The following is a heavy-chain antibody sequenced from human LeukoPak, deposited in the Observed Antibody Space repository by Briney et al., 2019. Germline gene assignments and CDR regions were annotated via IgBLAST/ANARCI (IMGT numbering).Heavy chain of an antibody. D-gene: IGHD2/OR15-2a*01. J-gene: IGHJ4*02. CDR2: IYSGGST. CDR1: GFTFSSYS. CDR3: ARRAGEYSHPYDY. V-gene: IGHV3-53*01. Sequence: GRSLRLSCAASGFTFSSYSMSWVRQAPGKGLEWVSFIYSGGSTHYSDSVKGRFTISRDNSKNTLYLQMNSLRAEDTAVYYCARRAGEYSHPYDYWGQGALVTVSS.